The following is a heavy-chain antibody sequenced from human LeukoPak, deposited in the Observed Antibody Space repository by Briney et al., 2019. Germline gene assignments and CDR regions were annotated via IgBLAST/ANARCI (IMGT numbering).Heavy chain of an antibody. CDR1: GFTFSSNW. Sequence: GGSLRLSCAASGFTFSSNWMHWVRKAPGKGLVWVSRINEDGSTTNYADSVKGRSTIFRDNAKNTLYLQMNSLRAEDTAVYYCVRDLGGRSGHWGQGTLVTVSS. V-gene: IGHV3-74*01. CDR3: VRDLGGRSGH. CDR2: INEDGSTT. D-gene: IGHD1-26*01. J-gene: IGHJ4*02.